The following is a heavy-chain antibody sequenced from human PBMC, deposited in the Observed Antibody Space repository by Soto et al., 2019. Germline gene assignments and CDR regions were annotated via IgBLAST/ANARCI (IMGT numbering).Heavy chain of an antibody. J-gene: IGHJ6*02. CDR3: ASSVAKYNYYGMDV. CDR1: GGTFSSYT. Sequence: QVQLVQSGAEVKKPVSSVKVSCKASGGTFSSYTISWVRQAPGQGLEWMGGIIPIFGTANYAQKFQGRVTITADDSTSTAYMELSSLRSEDTAVYYCASSVAKYNYYGMDVWGQGTTVIVSS. V-gene: IGHV1-69*12. CDR2: IIPIFGTA. D-gene: IGHD5-12*01.